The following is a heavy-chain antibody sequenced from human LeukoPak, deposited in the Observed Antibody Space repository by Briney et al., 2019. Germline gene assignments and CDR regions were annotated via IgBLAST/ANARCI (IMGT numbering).Heavy chain of an antibody. V-gene: IGHV3-74*01. CDR3: HPLAFVTN. CDR1: GFTFGGRL. D-gene: IGHD2-8*01. J-gene: IGHJ4*02. Sequence: PGGSLRLSCAVSGFTFGGRLMHWVRQAPGKGLVWVALIKDDGNTTNYADSVKGRFTASRDDAKNTVYLQMSSLRAEDTAVYYCHPLAFVTNWGQGTLVTVSS. CDR2: IKDDGNTT.